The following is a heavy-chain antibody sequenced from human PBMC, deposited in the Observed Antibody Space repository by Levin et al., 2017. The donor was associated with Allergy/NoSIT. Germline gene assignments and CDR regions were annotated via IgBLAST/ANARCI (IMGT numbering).Heavy chain of an antibody. CDR2: IYHSGST. CDR3: ARDAKQTITMVRGAIDP. Sequence: SETLSLTCAVSGGSISSSNWWSWVRQPPGKGLEWIGEIYHSGSTNYNPSLKSRVTISVDKSKNKFSLKLSCVTAADTAVYYCARDAKQTITMVRGAIDPWGQGTLVTVSS. V-gene: IGHV4-4*02. J-gene: IGHJ5*02. D-gene: IGHD3-10*01. CDR1: GGSISSSNW.